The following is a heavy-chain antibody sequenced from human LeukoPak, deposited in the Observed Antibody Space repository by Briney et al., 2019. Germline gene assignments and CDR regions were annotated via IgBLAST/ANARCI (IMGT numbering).Heavy chain of an antibody. J-gene: IGHJ4*02. CDR3: TGGRPPSIYYFDL. CDR2: IYYSGST. CDR1: GGSISSYY. D-gene: IGHD3-3*02. V-gene: IGHV4-59*01. Sequence: PSETLSLTCTVSGGSISSYYWSWIRQPPGKGLEWIGYIYYSGSTNYNPSLKSRVTISVDTSKNQFSLKLSSVTAADTAVYYCTGGRPPSIYYFDLWGQGTLVTVSS.